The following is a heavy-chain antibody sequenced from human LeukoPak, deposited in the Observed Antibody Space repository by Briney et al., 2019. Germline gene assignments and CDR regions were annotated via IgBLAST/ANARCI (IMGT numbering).Heavy chain of an antibody. Sequence: PGGSLRLSCAASGFTFGSYGMHWVRQAPGKGLEWVAVIWYDGSNKYYADSVKGRFTISRDNSKNTLYLQMNSLRAEDTAVYYCAKDLTGYSSSWYGDYWGQGTLVTVSS. D-gene: IGHD6-13*01. CDR2: IWYDGSNK. J-gene: IGHJ4*02. CDR3: AKDLTGYSSSWYGDY. CDR1: GFTFGSYG. V-gene: IGHV3-33*06.